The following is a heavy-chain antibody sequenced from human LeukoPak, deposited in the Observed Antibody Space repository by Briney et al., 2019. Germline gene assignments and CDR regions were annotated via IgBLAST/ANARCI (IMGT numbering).Heavy chain of an antibody. CDR2: ISSSSSYI. V-gene: IGHV3-21*01. CDR1: GFTFSSYS. J-gene: IGHJ4*02. Sequence: GGSLRLSCAASGFTFSSYSMNWVRQAPGKGLEWVSSISSSSSYIYYADSVKGRFTISRDNAKNSLYLQMNSLRAEDTAVYYCATAVPYYDILTGYYRSPFDYWGQGTLVTVSS. CDR3: ATAVPYYDILTGYYRSPFDY. D-gene: IGHD3-9*01.